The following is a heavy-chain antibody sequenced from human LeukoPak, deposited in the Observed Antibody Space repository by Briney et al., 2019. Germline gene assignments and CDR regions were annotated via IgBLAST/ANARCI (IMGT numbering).Heavy chain of an antibody. Sequence: ASVKVSCKASGGTFSSYAISWVRQAPGQGLEWMGGIIPIFGTANYAQKFQGRVTITTDESTSTAYMELSSLRSEDTAVYYCATNPHYYDSSGYYMGFAFDIWDQGTMVTVSS. CDR2: IIPIFGTA. V-gene: IGHV1-69*05. J-gene: IGHJ3*02. CDR3: ATNPHYYDSSGYYMGFAFDI. CDR1: GGTFSSYA. D-gene: IGHD3-22*01.